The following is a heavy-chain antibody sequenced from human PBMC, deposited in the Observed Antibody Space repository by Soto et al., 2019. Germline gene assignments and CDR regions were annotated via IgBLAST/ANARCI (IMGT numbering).Heavy chain of an antibody. CDR3: ARDGGYYYGSGSYYNLRAPSYGMDV. J-gene: IGHJ6*02. CDR1: GFTFSSYG. V-gene: IGHV3-30*03. Sequence: AGGSLRLSCGASGFTFSSYGMHWFRQAPGKGLEWVAVISYDGSNKYYADSVKGRFTISRDNSKNTLYLQMNSLRAEDTAVYYCARDGGYYYGSGSYYNLRAPSYGMDVWGQGTTVTVSS. D-gene: IGHD3-10*01. CDR2: ISYDGSNK.